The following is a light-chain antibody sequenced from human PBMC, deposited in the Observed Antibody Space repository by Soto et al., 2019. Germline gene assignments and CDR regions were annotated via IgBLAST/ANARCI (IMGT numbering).Light chain of an antibody. Sequence: DIQMTHSPSSLSASVGDRVTITCRASQDLSNYLAWYQQKPGKVPKLLIYAASTLHSGVPSRFSGSGSGTDFTLTISGLQPEDVANYYCQNYNGAPWTFGQGTKVEIE. V-gene: IGKV1-27*01. J-gene: IGKJ1*01. CDR1: QDLSNY. CDR2: AAS. CDR3: QNYNGAPWT.